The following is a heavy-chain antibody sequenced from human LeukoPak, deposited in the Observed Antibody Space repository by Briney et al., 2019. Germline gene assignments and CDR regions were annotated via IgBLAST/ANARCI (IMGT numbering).Heavy chain of an antibody. Sequence: SETLSLTCTVSGGSISSSSYYWGWIRQPPGKGLEWIGSIYYSGSTYYNPSLKSRVTISVDMSKNQFSLKLSSVTAADTAVYYCAGDYGDYLPNWFDPWGQGTLVTVSS. V-gene: IGHV4-39*07. CDR3: AGDYGDYLPNWFDP. D-gene: IGHD4-17*01. CDR2: IYYSGST. J-gene: IGHJ5*02. CDR1: GGSISSSSYY.